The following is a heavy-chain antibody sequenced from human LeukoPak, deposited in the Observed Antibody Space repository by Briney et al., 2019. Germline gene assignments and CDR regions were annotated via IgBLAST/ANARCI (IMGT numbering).Heavy chain of an antibody. Sequence: GGSLRLSCTASGFTFGDYAVTWVRQAPGKGLEWVSAISGSGGSTYYADSVKGRFTISRDNSKNTLSLQMNSLRAEDTAIYYCAKASNTWNYFDYWGQGTLVTVSS. V-gene: IGHV3-23*01. CDR2: ISGSGGST. J-gene: IGHJ4*02. CDR1: GFTFGDYA. CDR3: AKASNTWNYFDY. D-gene: IGHD1-1*01.